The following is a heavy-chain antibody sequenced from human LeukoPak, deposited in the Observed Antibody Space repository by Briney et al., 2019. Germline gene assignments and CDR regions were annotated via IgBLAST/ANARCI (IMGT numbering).Heavy chain of an antibody. J-gene: IGHJ5*02. Sequence: PSETLSLTCTVSGGSISSSSYYWGWIRQPPGKGLEWIGSIYHSGSTYYNPSLKSRVTISVDTSKNQFSLKLSSVTAADTAVYYCARGLSMADLGWFDPWGQGTLVTVSS. CDR2: IYHSGST. V-gene: IGHV4-39*07. CDR1: GGSISSSSYY. D-gene: IGHD2-8*01. CDR3: ARGLSMADLGWFDP.